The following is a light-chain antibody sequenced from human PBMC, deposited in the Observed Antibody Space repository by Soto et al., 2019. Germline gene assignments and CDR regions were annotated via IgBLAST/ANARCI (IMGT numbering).Light chain of an antibody. CDR2: AAS. CDR1: QTISMY. CDR3: KQSNSTPPPP. J-gene: IGKJ4*01. Sequence: DIQMTQSPSSLSASVGDRVTITCRASQTISMYLNWYQQKPGKAPILLISAASSLESGVPSRFSGSRSGTEFTPTTSSLQLKDWETYYCKQSNSTPPPPFGGGTKVEIK. V-gene: IGKV1-39*01.